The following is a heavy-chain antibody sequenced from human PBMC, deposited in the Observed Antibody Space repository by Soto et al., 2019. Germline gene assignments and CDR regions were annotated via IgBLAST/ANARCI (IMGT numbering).Heavy chain of an antibody. CDR1: GFSLSKSGLG. D-gene: IGHD1-26*01. CDR2: IYWDDDK. CDR3: AHSLHGGYVSDR. Sequence: QITLKESGPTLVKPTQTLTLTCTFSGFSLSKSGLGVGWIRQRPGKALEWLALIYWDDDKRYSPSLKSRLTITKDTSKIRVVLTVSNMDPSDTATYYCAHSLHGGYVSDRWGQGTLDTVCS. V-gene: IGHV2-5*02. J-gene: IGHJ5*02.